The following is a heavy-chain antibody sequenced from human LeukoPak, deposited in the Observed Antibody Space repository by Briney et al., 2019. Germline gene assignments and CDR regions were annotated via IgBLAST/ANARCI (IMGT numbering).Heavy chain of an antibody. CDR1: GLTFSDSY. V-gene: IGHV3-23*01. Sequence: GGSLRLSCVASGLTFSDSYMSWVRQAPGKGLEWVSAISGSGGSTYYADSVKGRFTISRDNSKNTLYLQMNSLRAEDTAVYYCANGGGESSWADPFDYWGQGTLVTVSS. CDR3: ANGGGESSWADPFDY. J-gene: IGHJ4*02. D-gene: IGHD6-13*01. CDR2: ISGSGGST.